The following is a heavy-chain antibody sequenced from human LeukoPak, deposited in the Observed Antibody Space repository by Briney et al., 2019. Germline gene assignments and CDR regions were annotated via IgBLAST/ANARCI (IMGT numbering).Heavy chain of an antibody. V-gene: IGHV1-18*01. CDR1: GYTFTSYG. Sequence: ASVKVSCKASGYTFTSYGISWVRQAPGQGLEWMGWISAYNGNTNYAQKLQGRVTMTTDTSTSTAYMELRSLRSDDTAVYYCARVPFWGVATIWGHYWGQGTLVTVSS. J-gene: IGHJ4*02. D-gene: IGHD5-12*01. CDR2: ISAYNGNT. CDR3: ARVPFWGVATIWGHY.